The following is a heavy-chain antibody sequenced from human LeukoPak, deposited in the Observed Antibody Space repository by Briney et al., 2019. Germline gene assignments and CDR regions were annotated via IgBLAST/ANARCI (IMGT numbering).Heavy chain of an antibody. D-gene: IGHD3-3*01. Sequence: SETLSLTCTVSGGSISSYYWSWIRQPPGKGLEWIGYIYYIGSTNYNPSLKSRVTISVDTSKNQFSLKLSSVTAADTAVYYCARAYDFWSGKYYYYGMDVWGQGTTVTVSS. CDR2: IYYIGST. V-gene: IGHV4-59*01. CDR1: GGSISSYY. CDR3: ARAYDFWSGKYYYYGMDV. J-gene: IGHJ6*02.